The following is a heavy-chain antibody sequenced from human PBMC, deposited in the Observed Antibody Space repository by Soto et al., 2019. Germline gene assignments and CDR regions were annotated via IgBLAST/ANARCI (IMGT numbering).Heavy chain of an antibody. CDR2: ISAYNGNT. D-gene: IGHD6-13*01. CDR1: AYTFTSYG. J-gene: IGHJ6*02. CDR3: ASFSIAATDPYGMDV. V-gene: IGHV1-18*01. Sequence: QVQLVQSGAEVKKPGASVKVSCKASAYTFTSYGISWVRQAPGQGLEWMGWISAYNGNTNYAQKLQGTVTMPTATYTSTAYMELRSLRSDDTAVYYCASFSIAATDPYGMDVWGQGTTVTVSS.